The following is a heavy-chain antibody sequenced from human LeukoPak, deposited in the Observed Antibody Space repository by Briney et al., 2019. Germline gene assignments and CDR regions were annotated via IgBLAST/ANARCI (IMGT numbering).Heavy chain of an antibody. CDR3: ARKAAVHYYDSRGAFDI. CDR1: GYSFTSYW. Sequence: GESLKISCKGSGYSFTSYWIGWVRQMPGKGLEWMGIIYPGDSDTRYGPSFQGQVTISADKSISTAYLQWSSLKASDTAMYYCARKAAVHYYDSRGAFDIWGQGTMVTVSS. D-gene: IGHD3-22*01. J-gene: IGHJ3*02. V-gene: IGHV5-51*01. CDR2: IYPGDSDT.